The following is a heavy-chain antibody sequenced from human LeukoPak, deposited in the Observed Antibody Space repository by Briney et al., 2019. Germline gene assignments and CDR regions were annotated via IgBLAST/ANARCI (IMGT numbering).Heavy chain of an antibody. Sequence: ASVKVSCKASGYTFTSYYMHWVRQAPGQGLEWMGIINPSGGSTSYAQKFQGRVTMTRDMSTSTVYMELSSLRSEDTAVYYCARVYSGYDYYNSWGQGTLVTVSS. CDR3: ARVYSGYDYYNS. D-gene: IGHD5-12*01. CDR2: INPSGGST. J-gene: IGHJ4*02. V-gene: IGHV1-46*01. CDR1: GYTFTSYY.